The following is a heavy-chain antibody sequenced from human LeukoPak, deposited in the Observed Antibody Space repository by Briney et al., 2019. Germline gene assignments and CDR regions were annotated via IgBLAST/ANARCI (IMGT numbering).Heavy chain of an antibody. V-gene: IGHV1-69*01. CDR2: IIPIFGTA. Sequence: SVKVSCRASGGTFSSYAISWVRQAPGQGLEWMGGIIPIFGTANYAQKFQGRVTITADESTSTAYMELSSLRSEDTAVYYCARYDYYGSGSYSFDPWGQGTLVTVSS. D-gene: IGHD3-10*01. CDR3: ARYDYYGSGSYSFDP. J-gene: IGHJ5*02. CDR1: GGTFSSYA.